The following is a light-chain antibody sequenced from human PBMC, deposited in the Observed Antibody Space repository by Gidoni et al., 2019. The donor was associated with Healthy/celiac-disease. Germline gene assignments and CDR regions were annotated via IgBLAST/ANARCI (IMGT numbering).Light chain of an antibody. CDR3: QQYNSYPLT. J-gene: IGKJ2*01. V-gene: IGKV1-5*01. CDR1: QRISSW. Sequence: TQMSQSPSTLSASVGDRVTLTCRASQRISSWLAWYQQKPGKAPKLLIYNASSLESGVPSRFSGSGSGTEFTLTISSLQPDDFATYYCQQYNSYPLTFGQGTKLEIK. CDR2: NAS.